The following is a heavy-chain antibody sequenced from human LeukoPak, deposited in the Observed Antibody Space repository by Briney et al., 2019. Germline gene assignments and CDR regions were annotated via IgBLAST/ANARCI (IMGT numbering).Heavy chain of an antibody. Sequence: SETLSLTCTVSGGSISSYYWSWIRQPPGKGLEWIGYIYYSGSTNYNPSLKSRVTLSVDTSKNQFSLKLSSVTAAETAVYYCARIAPYYYGSGRCKADAFDIWGQGTMVTVSS. D-gene: IGHD3-10*01. J-gene: IGHJ3*02. CDR1: GGSISSYY. V-gene: IGHV4-59*01. CDR2: IYYSGST. CDR3: ARIAPYYYGSGRCKADAFDI.